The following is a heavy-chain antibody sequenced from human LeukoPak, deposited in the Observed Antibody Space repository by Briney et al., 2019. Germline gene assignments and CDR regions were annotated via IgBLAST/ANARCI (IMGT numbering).Heavy chain of an antibody. V-gene: IGHV4-34*01. CDR1: GGSFSGYY. CDR3: ARGYNWNLHDAFDI. CDR2: INHSGST. D-gene: IGHD1-20*01. Sequence: SETLSLTCAVYGGSFSGYYWSWIRQPPGKGLEWIGEINHSGSTNYNPSLKSRVTISVDTSKNQFSLKLSSVTAADTAVYYCARGYNWNLHDAFDIWGQGTMVTVSS. J-gene: IGHJ3*02.